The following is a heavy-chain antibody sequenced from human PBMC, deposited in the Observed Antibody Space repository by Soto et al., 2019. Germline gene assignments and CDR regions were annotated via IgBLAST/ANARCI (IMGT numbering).Heavy chain of an antibody. D-gene: IGHD2-15*01. CDR3: ARAGYCSGGTCFHGNCDY. Sequence: QVQLVQSGAEVKRPGASVKVSCKASGYTFTTYYMHWVRQAPGQGLEWLGIINPNGGSTTYAQKFQGRVTMTRDTSTSTVYLVMSSLRAEDTTVYYCARAGYCSGGTCFHGNCDYWGQGTLVTVS. V-gene: IGHV1-46*01. CDR2: INPNGGST. CDR1: GYTFTTYY. J-gene: IGHJ4*02.